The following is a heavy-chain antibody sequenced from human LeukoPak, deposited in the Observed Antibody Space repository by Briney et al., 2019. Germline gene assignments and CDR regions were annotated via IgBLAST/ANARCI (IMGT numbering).Heavy chain of an antibody. Sequence: GGSLRLSCAASGFTFSSYAMHWVRQAPGKGLEWVAAISYDGSNKYYADSVKGRFTISRDNSKNTLHLQMNSLRAEDTAVYYCARDPRSLYSSSWYFDYWGQGTLVTVSS. V-gene: IGHV3-30-3*01. D-gene: IGHD6-13*01. CDR3: ARDPRSLYSSSWYFDY. J-gene: IGHJ4*02. CDR1: GFTFSSYA. CDR2: ISYDGSNK.